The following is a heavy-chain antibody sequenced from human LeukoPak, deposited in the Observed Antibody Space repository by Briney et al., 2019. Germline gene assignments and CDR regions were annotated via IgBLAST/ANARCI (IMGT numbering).Heavy chain of an antibody. CDR3: ARTPSTVMVGTADFDF. Sequence: ASVKVSCKASGYTFTSYAMNWVRQAPGQGLEWMGGISVYDGNTNYAQNLQGRVTMTTDISTSTAYMELRSLRSDDTAVYFCARTPSTVMVGTADFDFWGQGTPVTVSS. CDR1: GYTFTSYA. CDR2: ISVYDGNT. D-gene: IGHD2-15*01. J-gene: IGHJ4*02. V-gene: IGHV1-18*01.